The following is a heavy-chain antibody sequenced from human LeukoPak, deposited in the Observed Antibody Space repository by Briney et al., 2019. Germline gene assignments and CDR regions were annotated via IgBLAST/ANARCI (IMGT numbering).Heavy chain of an antibody. CDR2: ISSSSSTI. J-gene: IGHJ4*02. V-gene: IGHV3-48*01. D-gene: IGHD6-19*01. CDR3: ARAGMGNDFDY. Sequence: GGSLRLSCAASGFTFSSYSMNWVRQAPGKGLEWVSYISSSSSTIYYADSVKGRFTISRDNAKNSLCLQMNSLRAEDTAVYYCARAGMGNDFDYWGQGTLVTVSS. CDR1: GFTFSSYS.